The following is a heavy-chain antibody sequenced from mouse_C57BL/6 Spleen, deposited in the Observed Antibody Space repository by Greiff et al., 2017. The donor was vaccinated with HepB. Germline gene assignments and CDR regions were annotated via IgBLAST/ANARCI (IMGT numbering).Heavy chain of an antibody. J-gene: IGHJ3*01. Sequence: QVQLQQSGAELVRPGTSVKVSCKASGYAFTNYLIEWVKQRPGQGLEWIGVINPGSGGTNYNEKFKGKATLTADKSSSTAYMQLSSLTSEDSAVYFCARSYYGSPWFAYWGQGTLVTVSA. CDR1: GYAFTNYL. CDR3: ARSYYGSPWFAY. CDR2: INPGSGGT. V-gene: IGHV1-54*01. D-gene: IGHD1-1*01.